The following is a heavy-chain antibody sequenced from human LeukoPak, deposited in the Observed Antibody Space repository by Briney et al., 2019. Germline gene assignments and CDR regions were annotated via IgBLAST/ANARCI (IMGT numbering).Heavy chain of an antibody. V-gene: IGHV3-48*03. J-gene: IGHJ4*02. CDR1: GFTFSSYE. D-gene: IGHD6-13*01. CDR2: ISSSGTTI. Sequence: PGGSLRLSCAASGFTFSSYEMNWVRQAPGKGLEWISYISSSGTTIYYADSVKGRFTISRDNAKNSLYLQMNSLRAEDTAVYYCATWYAADHWGQGTLVTVSS. CDR3: ATWYAADH.